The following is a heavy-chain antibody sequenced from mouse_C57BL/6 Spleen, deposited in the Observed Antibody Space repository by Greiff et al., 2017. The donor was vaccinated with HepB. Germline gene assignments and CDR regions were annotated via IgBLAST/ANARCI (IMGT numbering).Heavy chain of an antibody. CDR2: INPSSGYT. CDR3: ARSYYGSSALYAMDY. D-gene: IGHD1-1*01. V-gene: IGHV1-7*01. Sequence: VQLQQSGAELAKPGASVKLSCKASGYTFTSYWMHWVKQRPGQGLEWIGYINPSSGYTKYNQKFKDKATLTADKYASTAYMQLSSLTYADSAVYYCARSYYGSSALYAMDYWGQGTSVTVSS. CDR1: GYTFTSYW. J-gene: IGHJ4*01.